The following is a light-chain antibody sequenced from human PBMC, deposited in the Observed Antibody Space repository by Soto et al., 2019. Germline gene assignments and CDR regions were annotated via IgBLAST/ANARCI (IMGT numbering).Light chain of an antibody. CDR2: DAS. CDR1: QSVYSSY. J-gene: IGKJ1*01. CDR3: HQYGSSPWT. Sequence: EIMLTQSPGTLSLSPGERATLSCRASQSVYSSYLAWYQQRPGQAPRLLFYDASIRATGLPDRFSGSGSGTDFSLTISRLEAEDFAEYYCHQYGSSPWTFGQGTKVEIK. V-gene: IGKV3-20*01.